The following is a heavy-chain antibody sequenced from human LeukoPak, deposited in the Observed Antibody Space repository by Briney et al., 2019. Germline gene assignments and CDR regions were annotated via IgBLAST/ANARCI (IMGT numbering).Heavy chain of an antibody. CDR2: IYYSGST. CDR1: GGSISSISYY. Sequence: SETLSLTCTVSGGSISSISYYWGWIRQPPGKGLEWIGSIYYSGSTYYNPSLKSRVTISVDTSKNQFSLKLSSVTAADTAVYYCARGLGGWFGGQLGWGQGTMVTVSS. CDR3: ARGLGGWFGGQLG. D-gene: IGHD3-10*01. V-gene: IGHV4-39*01. J-gene: IGHJ3*01.